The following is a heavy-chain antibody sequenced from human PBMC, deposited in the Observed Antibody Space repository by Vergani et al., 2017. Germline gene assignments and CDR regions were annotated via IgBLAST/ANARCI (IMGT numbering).Heavy chain of an antibody. J-gene: IGHJ5*02. Sequence: QVQLVQSGAEVKKPGASVKVSCKASGYTFTGYYMHWVRQAPGQGLAWMGWINPNSGGTNYAQKFQARVTMTRDTSISTAYMELSRLRSDDTAVYYGARAEQWKNWFDPWGQGTLVTVSS. CDR1: GYTFTGYY. D-gene: IGHD6-19*01. V-gene: IGHV1-2*02. CDR3: ARAEQWKNWFDP. CDR2: INPNSGGT.